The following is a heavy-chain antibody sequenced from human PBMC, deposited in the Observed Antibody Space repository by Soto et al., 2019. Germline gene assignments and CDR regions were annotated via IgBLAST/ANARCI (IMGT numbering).Heavy chain of an antibody. V-gene: IGHV4-59*01. CDR2: IYYSGST. CDR3: ARGVVVPAALDY. D-gene: IGHD2-2*01. Sequence: PSETPSLTCTVSGGSISSYYWSWIRQPPGKGLEWIGYIYYSGSTNYNPSPKSRVTISVDTSKNQFSLKLSSVTAADTAVYYCARGVVVPAALDYWGQGTLVTVSS. CDR1: GGSISSYY. J-gene: IGHJ4*02.